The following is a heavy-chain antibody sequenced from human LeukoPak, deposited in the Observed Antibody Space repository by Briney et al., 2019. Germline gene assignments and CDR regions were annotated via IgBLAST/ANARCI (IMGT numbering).Heavy chain of an antibody. J-gene: IGHJ4*02. CDR1: GYTFTSYG. D-gene: IGHD3-16*01. CDR2: ISAYNGNT. CDR3: ARTFYEQMPHFDY. Sequence: GASVKVSCKASGYTFTSYGISWVRQAPGQGLEWMGWISAYNGNTNYAQKLQGRVTMTTDTSTSTAYMDLSSLRSEDTAVYYCARTFYEQMPHFDYWGQGTLVTVSS. V-gene: IGHV1-18*01.